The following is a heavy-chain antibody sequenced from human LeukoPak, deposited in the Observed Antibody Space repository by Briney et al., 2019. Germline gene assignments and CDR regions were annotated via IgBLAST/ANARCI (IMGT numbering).Heavy chain of an antibody. J-gene: IGHJ4*02. CDR3: ARDRHRLSWFGESYFDY. CDR2: IKQDGSEK. D-gene: IGHD3-10*01. Sequence: GGSLRLSSAASGFTFSSYWMSWVRQAPGKGLEWVANIKQDGSEKYYVDSVKGRFTISRDNAKNSLYLQMNSLRAEDTAVYYCARDRHRLSWFGESYFDYWGQGTLVTVSS. V-gene: IGHV3-7*01. CDR1: GFTFSSYW.